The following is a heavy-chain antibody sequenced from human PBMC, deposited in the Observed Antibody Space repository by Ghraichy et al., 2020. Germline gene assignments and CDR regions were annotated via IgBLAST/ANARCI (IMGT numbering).Heavy chain of an antibody. CDR2: ISSSGSSI. Sequence: GGSLRLSCAASGFTFSSYSMNWVRQAPGKGLEWVSSISSSGSSIYYADSVKGRFTISRDNAKNSLYLQMNSLRAGDTAVYYCARGGNIVLMVYATHFDYWGQGTLVTVSS. CDR3: ARGGNIVLMVYATHFDY. J-gene: IGHJ4*02. CDR1: GFTFSSYS. V-gene: IGHV3-21*01. D-gene: IGHD2-8*01.